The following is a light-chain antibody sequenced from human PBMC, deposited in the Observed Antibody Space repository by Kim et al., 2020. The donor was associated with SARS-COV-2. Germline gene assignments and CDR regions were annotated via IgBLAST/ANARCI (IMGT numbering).Light chain of an antibody. J-gene: IGLJ3*02. Sequence: SSTRANQGAAWLQQHQGHPPKLLSYRNNNRPSGISERFSASRSGNTASLTITGLQPEDEADYYCSALDSSLSAWVFGGGTKLTVL. CDR2: RNN. CDR1: SSTRANQG. V-gene: IGLV10-54*02. CDR3: SALDSSLSAWV.